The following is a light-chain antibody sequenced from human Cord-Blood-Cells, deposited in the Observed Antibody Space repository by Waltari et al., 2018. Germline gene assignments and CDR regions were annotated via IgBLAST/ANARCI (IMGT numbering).Light chain of an antibody. CDR3: QQRSNWPT. CDR1: QSVSSY. CDR2: DAS. V-gene: IGKV3-11*01. Sequence: EIVLTQSPATLSLSPGERATLSCRASQSVSSYLAWYQQKPGQAPRLLIYDASNRATGIPGRFSGSGSGTDVTLTISSLEPEDFAVYYCQQRSNWPTFGGGTKVEIK. J-gene: IGKJ4*01.